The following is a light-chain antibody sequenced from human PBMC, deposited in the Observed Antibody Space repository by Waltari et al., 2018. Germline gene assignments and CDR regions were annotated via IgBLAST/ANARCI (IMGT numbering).Light chain of an antibody. CDR3: MIWHSSAYV. V-gene: IGLV5-45*02. CDR1: SGINVGTYR. J-gene: IGLJ1*01. Sequence: QAVLTQPSYLSASPGASASLTCTLRSGINVGTYRIYWYQQKPGSPPQYPLNYKSDSDKQQGSGVPSRFSGSKDASANAGILLISGLQSEDEADYYCMIWHSSAYVFGTGTKVTVL. CDR2: YKSDSDK.